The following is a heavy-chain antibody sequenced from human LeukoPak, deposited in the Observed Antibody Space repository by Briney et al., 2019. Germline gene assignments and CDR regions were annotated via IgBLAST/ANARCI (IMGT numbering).Heavy chain of an antibody. CDR1: GFSFEDYG. CDR3: ARHMVPTNTFLFYGLDV. J-gene: IGHJ6*02. V-gene: IGHV3-9*01. D-gene: IGHD2-21*01. CDR2: IYYNSGST. Sequence: GGALRLSCAVTGFSFEDYGMHWVRQPPGRGLKWVSSIYYNSGSTEYAESVKGRFTISSDNAKNSLFLQLNSLRPEDSALYYCARHMVPTNTFLFYGLDVWGQGTTVTVSS.